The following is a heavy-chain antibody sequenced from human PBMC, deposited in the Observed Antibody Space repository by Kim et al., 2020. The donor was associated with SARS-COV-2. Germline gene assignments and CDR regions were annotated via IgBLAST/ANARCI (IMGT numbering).Heavy chain of an antibody. Sequence: GGSLRLSCAASGFTFSTYSMNWVRQAPGKGLEWVSSISTSSSYIYYADSVKGRFTISRDNAKNSLYLQMNSLRAEDTAVYYCARDALYSKRGHDYWGQGTLVTISS. CDR3: ARDALYSKRGHDY. CDR1: GFTFSTYS. CDR2: ISTSSSYI. J-gene: IGHJ4*02. D-gene: IGHD1-26*01. V-gene: IGHV3-21*01.